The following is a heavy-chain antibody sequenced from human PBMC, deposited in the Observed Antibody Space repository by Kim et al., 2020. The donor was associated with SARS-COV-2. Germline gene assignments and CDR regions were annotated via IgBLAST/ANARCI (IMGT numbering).Heavy chain of an antibody. CDR3: AKDPWGFGDSQPSDAMDV. V-gene: IGHV3-9*01. D-gene: IGHD3-10*01. J-gene: IGHJ6*02. CDR2: ISWNSGSI. CDR1: GFTFDDYA. Sequence: GGSLRLSCAASGFTFDDYAMHWVRQAPGKGLEWVSGISWNSGSIGYADSVKGRFTISRDNAKNSLYLQMNSLRAEDTALYYCAKDPWGFGDSQPSDAMDVWGQGTTVTVSS.